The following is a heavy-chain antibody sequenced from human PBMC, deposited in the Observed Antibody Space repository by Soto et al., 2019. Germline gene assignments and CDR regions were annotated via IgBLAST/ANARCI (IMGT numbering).Heavy chain of an antibody. Sequence: QVQLQESGPGLVKPSETLSLTCTVSGGSISSYYLTWIRQPPGKGLEWIGYIYYNGRTNYNPSLKSRVTISLDPSKNKFSLDLSSVTAADTAVYYCARGAEWFGGRMDVWGQGPTVTVSS. CDR1: GGSISSYY. CDR3: ARGAEWFGGRMDV. D-gene: IGHD3-10*01. J-gene: IGHJ6*02. V-gene: IGHV4-59*01. CDR2: IYYNGRT.